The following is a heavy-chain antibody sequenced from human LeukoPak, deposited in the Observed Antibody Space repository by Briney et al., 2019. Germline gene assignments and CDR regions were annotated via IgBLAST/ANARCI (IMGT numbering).Heavy chain of an antibody. CDR3: VRGETSLTSKLDY. Sequence: PGGSLRLSCAASGFTFTAYSMNWVRQAPGKGLEWASYISRSGSTIYYADSVKGRFTVSRDNVRDSLYLQMNSLRDEDTAIYYCVRGETSLTSKLDYWGQGTLVTVSS. J-gene: IGHJ4*02. D-gene: IGHD4-11*01. V-gene: IGHV3-48*02. CDR1: GFTFTAYS. CDR2: ISRSGSTI.